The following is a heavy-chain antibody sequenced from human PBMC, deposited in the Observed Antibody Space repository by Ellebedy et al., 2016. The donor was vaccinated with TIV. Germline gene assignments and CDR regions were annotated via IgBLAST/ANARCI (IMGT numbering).Heavy chain of an antibody. CDR2: IYPADSDT. V-gene: IGHV5-51*01. D-gene: IGHD6-13*01. J-gene: IGHJ6*03. Sequence: KVSCKGSGYSFTSYWIGWVRQMPGKGLEWMGIIYPADSDTRYSPSFQGQVTISADKSISTAYLQWSSLKASDTAMYYCARRGTGSSWYGYYYYMDVWGKGTTVTVSS. CDR1: GYSFTSYW. CDR3: ARRGTGSSWYGYYYYMDV.